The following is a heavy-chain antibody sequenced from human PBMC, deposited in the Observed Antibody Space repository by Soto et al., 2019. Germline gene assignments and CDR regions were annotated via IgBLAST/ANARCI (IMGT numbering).Heavy chain of an antibody. D-gene: IGHD2-21*01. CDR1: GFTFSSYG. CDR3: VKDRRTEAYGMEV. Sequence: GGSLRLSCAASGFTFSSYGMYWVRQAPSRGLEWVAVISYDGTRKFYGDSVKGRFTISRDNSQNTVYLQMNSLRAEDTAVYYCVKDRRTEAYGMEVWGQGTTVTVPS. CDR2: ISYDGTRK. J-gene: IGHJ6*02. V-gene: IGHV3-30*18.